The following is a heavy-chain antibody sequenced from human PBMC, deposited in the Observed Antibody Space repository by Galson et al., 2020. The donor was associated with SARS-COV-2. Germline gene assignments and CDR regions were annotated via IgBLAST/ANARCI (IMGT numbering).Heavy chain of an antibody. CDR1: GGSFSGYY. J-gene: IGHJ2*01. V-gene: IGHV4-34*01. D-gene: IGHD6-13*01. CDR2: INHSGST. Sequence: SQTLSLTCAVYGGSFSGYYWSWIRQPPGKGLEWIGEINHSGSTNYNPSLKSRVNISVDTSKNQFSLKLSSVTAADTAVYYCARGRYSSSWYGKDWYFDLWGRGTLVTVSS. CDR3: ARGRYSSSWYGKDWYFDL.